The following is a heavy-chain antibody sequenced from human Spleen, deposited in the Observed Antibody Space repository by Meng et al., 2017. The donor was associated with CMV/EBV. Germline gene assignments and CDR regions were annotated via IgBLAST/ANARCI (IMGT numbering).Heavy chain of an antibody. V-gene: IGHV4-30-4*01. CDR3: ARGLNWFDP. CDR2: IHKSGDT. D-gene: IGHD2-21*02. Sequence: SETLSLTCTVSGDSISMSDHYWSWIRQPPGRGLEWIGNIHKSGDTNYNPSLRSRVTTSLDTSKNHFSLKVNSVTAADTAVYYCARGLNWFDPWGQGTLVTVSS. CDR1: GDSISMSDHY. J-gene: IGHJ5*02.